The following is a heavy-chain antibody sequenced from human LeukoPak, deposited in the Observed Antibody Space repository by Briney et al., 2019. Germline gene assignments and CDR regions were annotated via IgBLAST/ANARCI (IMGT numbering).Heavy chain of an antibody. CDR1: GFTFSSYW. Sequence: PGGSLRLSCAASGFTFSSYWMSWVRQAPGKGLEWVANIKQDGSEKFFVDSVKGRFTISRDNAKNSVYLQMNSLRDEDTAVYYCARATTGYYVGNFDYWGQGTLVTVSS. CDR3: ARATTGYYVGNFDY. D-gene: IGHD3-9*01. V-gene: IGHV3-7*04. J-gene: IGHJ4*02. CDR2: IKQDGSEK.